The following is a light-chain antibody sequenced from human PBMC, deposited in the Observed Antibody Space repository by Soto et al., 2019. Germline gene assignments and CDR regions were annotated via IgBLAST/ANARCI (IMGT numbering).Light chain of an antibody. CDR1: RSNIGAGYE. V-gene: IGLV1-40*01. CDR2: GNS. CDR3: QSYDSSLSGFYV. J-gene: IGLJ1*01. Sequence: QSVLTQPPSVSGAPGQRVTISCTGSRSNIGAGYEVHWYQQLPGTAPKLLIYGNSNRPSGIPDRFSGSKSGTSASLAITGLQAEDEADYYCQSYDSSLSGFYVFGTGTKLTVL.